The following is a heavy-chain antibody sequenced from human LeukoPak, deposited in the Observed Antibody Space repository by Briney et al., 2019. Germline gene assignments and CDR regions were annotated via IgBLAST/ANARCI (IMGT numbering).Heavy chain of an antibody. CDR1: GYTFTSYD. D-gene: IGHD3-9*01. CDR2: MNPNSGNT. V-gene: IGHV1-8*01. Sequence: ASVKVSCKASGYTFTSYDINWVRQATGQGLEWMGWMNPNSGNTGYAQKFQGRVTMTRNTSISTAYMELSSLRSGDKAVYYCARALYYDILTGYYPLYYYYGMDVWGQGTTVTVSS. CDR3: ARALYYDILTGYYPLYYYYGMDV. J-gene: IGHJ6*02.